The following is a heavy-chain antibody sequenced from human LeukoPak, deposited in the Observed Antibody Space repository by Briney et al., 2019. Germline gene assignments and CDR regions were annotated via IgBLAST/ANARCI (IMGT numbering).Heavy chain of an antibody. J-gene: IGHJ4*02. D-gene: IGHD3-22*01. CDR2: IRYDGSNK. CDR1: GLTFSSYG. CDR3: ASYDSSGYYSAAFDY. V-gene: IGHV3-30*02. Sequence: GGSLRLSCAASGLTFSSYGMHWVRQAPGKGLEWVAFIRYDGSNKYYADSVKGRFTISRDNSKNTLYLQMNSLRAEDTAVYYCASYDSSGYYSAAFDYWGQGTLVTVSS.